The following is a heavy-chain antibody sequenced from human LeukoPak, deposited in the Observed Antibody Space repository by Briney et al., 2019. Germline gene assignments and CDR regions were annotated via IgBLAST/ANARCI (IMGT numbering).Heavy chain of an antibody. CDR3: AKHGQLWSNWYFDL. CDR2: IGWNRDGI. J-gene: IGHJ2*01. D-gene: IGHD5-18*01. V-gene: IGHV3-9*01. Sequence: PGGSLRLSCAASGFTFDDYAMHWVRQAPGKGLEWVSGIGWNRDGIGYADSVKGRFTISRDNAKNSLYLQMNSLRAEGTAVYYCAKHGQLWSNWYFDLWGRGTLVTVSS. CDR1: GFTFDDYA.